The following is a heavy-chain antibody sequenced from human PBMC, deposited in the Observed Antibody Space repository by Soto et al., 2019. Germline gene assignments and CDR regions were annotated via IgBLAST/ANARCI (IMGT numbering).Heavy chain of an antibody. V-gene: IGHV3-30*18. CDR1: AFTFSSYG. J-gene: IGHJ3*02. CDR3: AKDTMVRGAHDAFDI. D-gene: IGHD3-10*01. Sequence: GGSLRLSCAASAFTFSSYGMHWVRQALGQGLEWVAVISYDGSNKYYADSVKGRFTISRDNSKNTLYLQMNSLRAEDTAVYYCAKDTMVRGAHDAFDIWGQGTMVTVSS. CDR2: ISYDGSNK.